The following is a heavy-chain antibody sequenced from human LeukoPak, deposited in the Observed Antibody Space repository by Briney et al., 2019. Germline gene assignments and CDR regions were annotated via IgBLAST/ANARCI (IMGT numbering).Heavy chain of an antibody. V-gene: IGHV4-39*01. CDR1: GGSISSSSYY. Sequence: KPSETLSLTCSVSGGSISSSSYYWGWIRQPPGRGLEWIGSIYYRGSTYYNPSLKSRVTISVDTSKNQFSLKLSSVTPADTAVYYCARQGYCSGGSCYKDFDYWGQGTLVTVSS. CDR3: ARQGYCSGGSCYKDFDY. CDR2: IYYRGST. J-gene: IGHJ4*02. D-gene: IGHD2-15*01.